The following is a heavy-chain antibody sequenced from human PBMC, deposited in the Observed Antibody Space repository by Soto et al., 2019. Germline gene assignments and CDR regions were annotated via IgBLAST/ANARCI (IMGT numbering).Heavy chain of an antibody. CDR2: IMPMVGTA. D-gene: IGHD1-26*01. V-gene: IGHV1-69*08. J-gene: IGHJ4*02. CDR3: ARLSGMGATANFDY. CDR1: GGTFPTYT. Sequence: QVQLVQSGAEVKKPGSSVKVSCKASGGTFPTYTVDWVRQAPGQGLEWMGTIMPMVGTANYAQTFQGRLTITAEKSTSTAYMELSSLRSDDTAVYYCARLSGMGATANFDYWGQGSLVTVSS.